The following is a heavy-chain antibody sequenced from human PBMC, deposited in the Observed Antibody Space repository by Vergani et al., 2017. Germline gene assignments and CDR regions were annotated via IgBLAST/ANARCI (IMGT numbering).Heavy chain of an antibody. V-gene: IGHV3-11*04. J-gene: IGHJ4*02. CDR3: VRVQSVSGPYGGLDF. D-gene: IGHD6-19*01. Sequence: VQLVESGGGLVKPGGSLRLSCAVSGFIFSDYYMSWIRQARGKGLEWISYIGHSGSPIFYADSVKGRFTISRDNAKNSLYLQMNGLRVEDTAMYFCVRVQSVSGPYGGLDFWGLGTLVTVSS. CDR1: GFIFSDYY. CDR2: IGHSGSPI.